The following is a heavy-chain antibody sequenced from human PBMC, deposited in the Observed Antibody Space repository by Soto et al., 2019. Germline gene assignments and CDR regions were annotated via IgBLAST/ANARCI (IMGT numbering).Heavy chain of an antibody. CDR1: GGTFSGYA. CDR2: IIPIFGTA. V-gene: IGHV1-69*01. Sequence: QVQLVQSGAEVKKPGSSVKVSCKASGGTFSGYAISWVRQAPGQGLEWMGGIIPIFGTANYAQKFQGRVTITADESTSTAYMELSSLRSEDTAVYYCARGYGYCSSTSCYAAANYYYYYGMDVWGQGTTVTVSS. CDR3: ARGYGYCSSTSCYAAANYYYYYGMDV. J-gene: IGHJ6*02. D-gene: IGHD2-2*03.